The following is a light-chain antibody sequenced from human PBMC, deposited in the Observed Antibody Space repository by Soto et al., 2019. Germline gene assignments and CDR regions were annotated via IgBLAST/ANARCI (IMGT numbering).Light chain of an antibody. V-gene: IGKV1-5*01. Sequence: DIQMTQSPSTVSAAVGDRVTITCRASQRISTWLGWYQQKPGKAPKRLIYAPSTLESSVPSRLSGSGSGPEFAHTIRSLQAEDFANYYCQEYDGYFPAFGQGTKVDIK. CDR1: QRISTW. CDR2: APS. J-gene: IGKJ1*01. CDR3: QEYDGYFPA.